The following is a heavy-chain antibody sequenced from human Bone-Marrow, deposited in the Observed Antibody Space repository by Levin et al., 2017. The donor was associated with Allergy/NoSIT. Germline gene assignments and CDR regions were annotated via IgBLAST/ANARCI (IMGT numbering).Heavy chain of an antibody. D-gene: IGHD5-24*01. CDR2: ISSGSSTI. CDR1: GFTFYDYY. J-gene: IGHJ6*02. V-gene: IGHV3-11*01. CDR3: ARDHRDGSHVYYQFHGLDV. Sequence: GGSLRLSCAASGFTFYDYYMSWVRQAPGKGLEWVSYISSGSSTIYYADSVKGRFTISRDNAKNSVYLQLYNLRAEDTAVYFCARDHRDGSHVYYQFHGLDVWGQGTTVTVS.